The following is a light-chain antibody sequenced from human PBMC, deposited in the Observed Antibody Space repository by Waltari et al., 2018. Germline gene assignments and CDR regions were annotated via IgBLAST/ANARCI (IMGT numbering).Light chain of an antibody. CDR2: DVS. J-gene: IGLJ2*01. CDR1: SSAVGDYNY. CDR3: SSYISSSTLEL. Sequence: QSPLTQPASVSGSPGQSTTISCTGTSSAVGDYNYVSWYQQHPGKDPNLMIYDVSNRPSGVSNRFSGSKSGNTASLTISGLQAEDEADYYCSSYISSSTLELFGGGTSLTVL. V-gene: IGLV2-14*03.